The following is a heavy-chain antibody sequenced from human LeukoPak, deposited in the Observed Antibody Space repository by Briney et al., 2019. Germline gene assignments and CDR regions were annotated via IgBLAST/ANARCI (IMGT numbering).Heavy chain of an antibody. Sequence: GGSLRLSCAAPGFTLSSYSVNWVRQAPGKGLEWISYISLSSSTMYYADSVKGRFTISRDNAKNSLYLQMNSLGAEDTAVYYCSTAKFDYWGRGTLVTVSS. CDR1: GFTLSSYS. CDR3: STAKFDY. J-gene: IGHJ4*02. CDR2: ISLSSSTM. V-gene: IGHV3-48*01.